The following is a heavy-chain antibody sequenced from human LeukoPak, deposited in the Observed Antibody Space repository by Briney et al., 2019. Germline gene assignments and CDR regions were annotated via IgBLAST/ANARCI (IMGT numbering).Heavy chain of an antibody. J-gene: IGHJ4*02. D-gene: IGHD3-10*01. CDR2: IYPGDSDT. V-gene: IGHV5-51*01. CDR3: ARSYGSGSYFFPYFDY. CDR1: GYSFTSYW. Sequence: GESLKISCKGSGYSFTSYWIGWVRQMPGKGREWMGIIYPGDSDTRYSPSFQGQVTISADKSISTAYLQWSSLKASDTAMYYCARSYGSGSYFFPYFDYWGQGTLVTVSP.